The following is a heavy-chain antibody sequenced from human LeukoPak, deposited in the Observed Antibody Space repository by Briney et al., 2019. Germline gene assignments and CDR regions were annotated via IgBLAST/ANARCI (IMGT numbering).Heavy chain of an antibody. CDR1: GESFSGYY. J-gene: IGHJ3*02. D-gene: IGHD1-20*01. CDR2: INHSGST. V-gene: IGHV4-34*01. CDR3: ASGVNNWNVDVFDI. Sequence: NASETLSLTCAVYGESFSGYYWSWIRQPPGKGLEWIGEINHSGSTNYNPSLKSRVTISVDTSKNQFSLKLSSVTAADTAAYYCASGVNNWNVDVFDIWGQGTMVTVSS.